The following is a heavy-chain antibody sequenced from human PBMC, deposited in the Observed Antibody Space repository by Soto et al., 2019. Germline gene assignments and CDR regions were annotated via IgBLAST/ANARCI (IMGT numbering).Heavy chain of an antibody. CDR2: VDYTGNT. D-gene: IGHD2-15*01. Sequence: SETLSLTCTVSGDSMDGFYWNWIRQPPGKGLEWIGYVDYTGNTNYNPSLRSRVSISIDTSKNQFSLQLSSVIAADAAIYYCARDATLRHWGHGTLVTVSS. J-gene: IGHJ4*01. CDR1: GDSMDGFY. CDR3: ARDATLRH. V-gene: IGHV4-59*01.